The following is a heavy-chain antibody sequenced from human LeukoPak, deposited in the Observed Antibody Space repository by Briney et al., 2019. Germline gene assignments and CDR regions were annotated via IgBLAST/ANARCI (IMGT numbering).Heavy chain of an antibody. CDR1: GFTFSSYS. CDR2: IGTAGDT. J-gene: IGHJ4*02. V-gene: IGHV3-13*01. CDR3: ARAAAGNFDY. Sequence: PGGSLRLSCAASGFTFSSYSMNWVRQATGKGLEWVSAIGTAGDTYYPGSVKGRFTISRENAKNSLYLQMNSLRAGDTAVYYCARAAAGNFDYWGQGTLVTVSS. D-gene: IGHD6-13*01.